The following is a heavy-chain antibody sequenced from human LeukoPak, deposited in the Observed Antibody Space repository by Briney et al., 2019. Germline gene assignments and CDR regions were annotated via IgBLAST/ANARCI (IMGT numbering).Heavy chain of an antibody. CDR3: ARDPGDYGMDV. V-gene: IGHV4-59*01. CDR2: IYYSGST. J-gene: IGHJ6*02. D-gene: IGHD1-26*01. CDR1: GGSISSYY. Sequence: PSETLSLTCTVSGGSISSYYWSWIRQPPGKGLEWIGYIYYSGSTNYNPSLKSRVTISVDTPKNQFSLKLSSVTAADTAVYYCARDPGDYGMDVWGQGTTVTVSS.